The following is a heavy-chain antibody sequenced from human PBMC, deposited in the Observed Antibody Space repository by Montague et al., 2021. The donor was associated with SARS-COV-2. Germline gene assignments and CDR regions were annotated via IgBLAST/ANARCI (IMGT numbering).Heavy chain of an antibody. D-gene: IGHD3-22*01. CDR3: ARGSHYYDSSGYYFDY. Sequence: ETLSLTCTLAGGSISSYYWSWIRQPPGKGLEWIGYIYYSGSTNYNPSLKSRVTISVDTSKNQFSLKLSSVTAADTAVYYCARGSHYYDSSGYYFDYWGQGTLVTVSS. J-gene: IGHJ4*02. CDR1: GGSISSYY. CDR2: IYYSGST. V-gene: IGHV4-59*01.